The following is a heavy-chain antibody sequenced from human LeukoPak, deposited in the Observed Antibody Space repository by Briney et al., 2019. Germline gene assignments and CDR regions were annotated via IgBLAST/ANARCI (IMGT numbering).Heavy chain of an antibody. D-gene: IGHD5-18*01. Sequence: SETLSLTCAVSGYSISSGYYWGWIRQPPGKGLEWIGSIYHSGSTYYNPSLKSRVTISVDTSKNQFSLKLSSVTAADTAVYYSARDPRRYVDTATLDYWGQGTLVTVSS. CDR2: IYHSGST. CDR1: GYSISSGYY. CDR3: ARDPRRYVDTATLDY. J-gene: IGHJ4*02. V-gene: IGHV4-38-2*02.